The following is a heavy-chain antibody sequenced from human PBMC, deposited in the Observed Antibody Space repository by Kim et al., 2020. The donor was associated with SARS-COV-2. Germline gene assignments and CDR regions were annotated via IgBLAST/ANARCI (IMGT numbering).Heavy chain of an antibody. D-gene: IGHD6-13*01. CDR2: FDPEDGET. V-gene: IGHV1-24*01. CDR3: ATVFSVQQLGFYFDY. Sequence: ASVKVSCKVSGYTLTELSMHWVRQAPGKGLEWMGGFDPEDGETIYAQKFQGRVTMTEDTSTDTAYMELSSLRSEDTAVYYCATVFSVQQLGFYFDYWGQGTLVTVSS. J-gene: IGHJ4*02. CDR1: GYTLTELS.